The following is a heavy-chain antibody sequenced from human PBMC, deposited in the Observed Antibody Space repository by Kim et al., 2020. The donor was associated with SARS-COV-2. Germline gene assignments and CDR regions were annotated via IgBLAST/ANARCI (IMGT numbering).Heavy chain of an antibody. Sequence: SETLSLTCTVSGGSISSSSYYWGWIRQPPGKGLEWIGSIYYSGSTYYNPSLKSRVTISVYTSKNQFSLKLSSVTAADTAVYYCARDPSSSWLPSFDYWGQGTLVTVSS. CDR1: GGSISSSSYY. D-gene: IGHD6-13*01. CDR3: ARDPSSSWLPSFDY. J-gene: IGHJ4*02. CDR2: IYYSGST. V-gene: IGHV4-39*02.